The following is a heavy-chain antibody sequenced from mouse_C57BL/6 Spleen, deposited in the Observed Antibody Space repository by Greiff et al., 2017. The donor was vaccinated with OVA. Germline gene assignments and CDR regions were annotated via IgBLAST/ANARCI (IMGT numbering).Heavy chain of an antibody. CDR1: GFTFSDYY. J-gene: IGHJ4*01. D-gene: IGHD2-12*01. V-gene: IGHV5-16*01. Sequence: EVQRVESEGGLVQPGRSMKLSCTASGFTFSDYYMAWVRQVPEKGLEWVANINYDGSSTYYLDSLKSRFIISRDNAKNILYLQMSSLKSEDTATYYCARAFYYSGYAMDYWGQGTSVTVSS. CDR3: ARAFYYSGYAMDY. CDR2: INYDGSST.